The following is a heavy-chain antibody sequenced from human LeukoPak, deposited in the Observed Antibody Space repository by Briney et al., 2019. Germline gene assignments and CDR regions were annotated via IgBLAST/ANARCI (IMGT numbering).Heavy chain of an antibody. CDR2: INHSGST. CDR1: GGSFSGYY. CDR3: ARGYYDFWSGYWPKNWFDP. V-gene: IGHV4-34*01. D-gene: IGHD3-3*01. J-gene: IGHJ5*02. Sequence: SVTLSLTCAVYGGSFSGYYWSWIRQPPGKGLEWIGEINHSGSTNYNPSLKSRVTISVDTSKNRFSLKLSSVTAADTAVYYCARGYYDFWSGYWPKNWFDPWGQGTLVTVSS.